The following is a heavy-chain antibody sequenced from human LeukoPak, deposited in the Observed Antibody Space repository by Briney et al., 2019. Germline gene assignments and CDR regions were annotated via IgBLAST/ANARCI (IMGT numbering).Heavy chain of an antibody. CDR3: ARDGQLLWFGGSWFDP. J-gene: IGHJ5*02. CDR2: IYSGGST. D-gene: IGHD3-10*01. Sequence: GGSLRLSCAASGFTVSSNYMSWVRQAPGKGLEWVSVIYSGGSTYYADSVKGRFTISRDNSKNTLYLQMNSLRAEDTAVYYCARDGQLLWFGGSWFDPWGQGTLVTVSS. CDR1: GFTVSSNY. V-gene: IGHV3-66*02.